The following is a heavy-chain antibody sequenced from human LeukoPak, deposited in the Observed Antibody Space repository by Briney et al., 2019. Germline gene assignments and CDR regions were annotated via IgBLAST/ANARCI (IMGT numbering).Heavy chain of an antibody. CDR1: GGSINSYY. D-gene: IGHD1-7*01. CDR3: ARINWNYGLNWFDP. J-gene: IGHJ5*02. V-gene: IGHV4-4*07. CDR2: IYTSGST. Sequence: SETLSLTCTVSGGSINSYYWSWIRQPAGRGLEWIGRIYTSGSTNYNPSLKSRVTMSVDTSKNQFSLKLSSVTAADTAVYYCARINWNYGLNWFDPWGQGTLVTVSS.